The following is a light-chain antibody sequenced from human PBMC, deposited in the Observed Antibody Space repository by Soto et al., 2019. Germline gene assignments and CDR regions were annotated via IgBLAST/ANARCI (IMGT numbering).Light chain of an antibody. Sequence: EVVLTQSPDTLSLSPGERATLSCRASQSVSSRNLAWYQQKPGQAPRLLMYGVSNRAPGIPDGFSGSGSGTDFTLTISRLEPEDLAVFYCQQFGGSPPAFTFGQGTKLEIK. CDR2: GVS. J-gene: IGKJ2*01. CDR1: QSVSSRN. V-gene: IGKV3-20*01. CDR3: QQFGGSPPAFT.